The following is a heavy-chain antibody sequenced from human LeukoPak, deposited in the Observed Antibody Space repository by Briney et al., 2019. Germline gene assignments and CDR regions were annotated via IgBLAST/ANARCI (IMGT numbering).Heavy chain of an antibody. D-gene: IGHD6-13*01. J-gene: IGHJ4*02. Sequence: GGSLRLSCVAFGFTFDDYAMHWGGQAPGKGLEWVSGISWNNGSIGYANSVKGRFTISRDNANNSLYLQMNSLRAEDTAVYYCARYWSSWSADFWGQGTLVTVSS. V-gene: IGHV3-9*01. CDR2: ISWNNGSI. CDR1: GFTFDDYA. CDR3: ARYWSSWSADF.